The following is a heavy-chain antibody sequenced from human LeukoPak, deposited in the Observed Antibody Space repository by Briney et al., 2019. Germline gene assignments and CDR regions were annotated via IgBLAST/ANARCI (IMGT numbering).Heavy chain of an antibody. V-gene: IGHV4-30-2*01. CDR3: ARAYYDTSGYPGWYFDL. D-gene: IGHD3-22*01. CDR1: AGSISSGGYS. Sequence: SETLSLTCAVSAGSISSGGYSWNWIRQPPGKGLEWIGYIFHSGNTYYNPSLKSRVTISVDRSKNQFSLKLTSVTAADTAVYYCARAYYDTSGYPGWYFDLWGRGTLVTVSS. CDR2: IFHSGNT. J-gene: IGHJ2*01.